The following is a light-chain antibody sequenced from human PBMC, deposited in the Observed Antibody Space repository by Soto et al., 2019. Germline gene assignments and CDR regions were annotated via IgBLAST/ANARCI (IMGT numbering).Light chain of an antibody. V-gene: IGKV3-15*01. J-gene: IGKJ5*01. CDR1: QSVSIN. CDR2: DAS. CDR3: QQYDNSPIT. Sequence: EIVMTQSLGTVSVSPGESATLSCKASQSVSINLAWYQQKPGQAPRLLIYDASTRATGIPARFSGSGSGTDFTLTISSLEPEDFAVYYCQQYDNSPITFGQGTRLEIK.